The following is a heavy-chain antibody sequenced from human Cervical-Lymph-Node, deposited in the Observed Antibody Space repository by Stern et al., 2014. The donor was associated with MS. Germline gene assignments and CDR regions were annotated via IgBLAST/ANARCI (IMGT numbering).Heavy chain of an antibody. CDR2: IITPFLTS. CDR1: GGSFSSFS. V-gene: IGHV1-69*06. D-gene: IGHD5-24*01. J-gene: IGHJ6*02. CDR3: APDPPEMAKSPHHFTGVGD. Sequence: VQLVQSGTEVKKPGSSAKVSCKASGGSFSSFSFSWVRQAPGQGLEWMGGIITPFLTSNYAPKFQGRLTITADKSTNTVYMELSSLRSEDTAVYYCAPDPPEMAKSPHHFTGVGDWGQGTTVIVSS.